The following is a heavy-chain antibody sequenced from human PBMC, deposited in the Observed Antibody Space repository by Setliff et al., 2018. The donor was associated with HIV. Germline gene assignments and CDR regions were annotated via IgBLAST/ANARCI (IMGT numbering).Heavy chain of an antibody. CDR1: GGTFSSYP. CDR3: ARIPNHSSGFDY. J-gene: IGHJ4*02. D-gene: IGHD3-22*01. Sequence: GASVKVSCKASGGTFSSYPISWVRQAPGQGLEWMGGIVPILNTGNYAPKFQGRVTITADESTTTAYMELSSLRSEDTAVYYCARIPNHSSGFDYWGQGTPVTVSS. CDR2: IVPILNTG. V-gene: IGHV1-69*13.